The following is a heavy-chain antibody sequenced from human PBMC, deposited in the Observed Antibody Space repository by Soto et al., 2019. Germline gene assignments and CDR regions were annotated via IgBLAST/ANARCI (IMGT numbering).Heavy chain of an antibody. CDR1: GFTFSSYA. V-gene: IGHV3-23*01. J-gene: IGHJ6*02. D-gene: IGHD1-26*01. CDR3: ARDTLVGANGYYYGMDV. Sequence: PGGSLRLSCAASGFTFSSYAMSWVRQAPGKGLEWVSAISGSGGSTYYADSVKGRFTISRDNSKNTLYLQMNSLRAEDTAVYYCARDTLVGANGYYYGMDVWGQGTTVTVSS. CDR2: ISGSGGST.